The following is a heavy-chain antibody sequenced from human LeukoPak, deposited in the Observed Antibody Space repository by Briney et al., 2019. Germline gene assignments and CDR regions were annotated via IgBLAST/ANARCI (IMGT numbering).Heavy chain of an antibody. Sequence: NPSETLSLTCTVSGGSISSSSYYWGWIRQPPGEGLEWIGSIYYSGSTYYSPSLKSRVTISVDTSKNQFSLKLSSVTAADTAVYYCATTKGQWLVDNWYFDLWGRGTLVTVSS. V-gene: IGHV4-39*07. J-gene: IGHJ2*01. CDR1: GGSISSSSYY. D-gene: IGHD6-19*01. CDR3: ATTKGQWLVDNWYFDL. CDR2: IYYSGST.